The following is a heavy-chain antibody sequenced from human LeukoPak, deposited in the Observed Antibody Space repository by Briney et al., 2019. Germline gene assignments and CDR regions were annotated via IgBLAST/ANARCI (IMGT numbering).Heavy chain of an antibody. V-gene: IGHV3-30*04. CDR2: ISYDGSNK. J-gene: IGHJ5*02. Sequence: GGSLRPSCAASGFTFSSYAMHWVRQAPGKGLEWVAVISYDGSNKYYADSVKGRFTISRDNSKNTLYLQMNSLRAEDTAVYYCARVLWDSSGNWFDPWGQGTLVTVSS. CDR1: GFTFSSYA. D-gene: IGHD3-22*01. CDR3: ARVLWDSSGNWFDP.